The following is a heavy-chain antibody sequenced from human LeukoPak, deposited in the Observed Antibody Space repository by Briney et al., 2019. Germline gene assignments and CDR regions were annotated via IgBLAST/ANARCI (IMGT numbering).Heavy chain of an antibody. CDR2: IYYSGTT. CDR3: ASARLGTFYFDS. V-gene: IGHV4-59*08. CDR1: GGSISSSY. Sequence: NPSETLSLTCTVSGGSISSSYWSWIRQSPGKGLEWIGYIYYSGTTYCNPSLKSRVAVSVDTSKNQFSLKLSSVTAADTAVYFCASARLGTFYFDSWGQGTLVTVSS. D-gene: IGHD3-22*01. J-gene: IGHJ4*02.